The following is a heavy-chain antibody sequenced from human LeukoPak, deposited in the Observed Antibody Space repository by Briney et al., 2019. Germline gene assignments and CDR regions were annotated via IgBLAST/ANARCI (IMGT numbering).Heavy chain of an antibody. D-gene: IGHD5-12*01. CDR3: ARHVLANRYFDL. CDR2: IHHSENT. V-gene: IGHV4-34*01. Sequence: SETLSLTCTVYGGSLSSYYWSWIRQPPGTGLEWIGEIHHSENTYYNPSLKSRVTMSLDTSKNDFSLSLSSVTAADTAVYYCARHVLANRYFDLWGRGTLVAVSS. J-gene: IGHJ2*01. CDR1: GGSLSSYY.